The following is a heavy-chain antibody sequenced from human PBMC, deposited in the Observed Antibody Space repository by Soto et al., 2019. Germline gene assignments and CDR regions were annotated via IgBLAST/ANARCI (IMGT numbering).Heavy chain of an antibody. CDR2: IYYSGST. V-gene: IGHV4-31*03. CDR1: GGSISSGGYY. J-gene: IGHJ3*02. CDR3: ARDSQYYYDSSGAFDI. Sequence: QVQLQESGPGLVKPSQTLSLTCTVSGGSISSGGYYWSWIRQHPGKGLDWIGYIYYSGSTYYNPSLKSRVTISVDTSKNQFSLKLSSVTAADTAVYYCARDSQYYYDSSGAFDIWGQGTMVTVSS. D-gene: IGHD3-22*01.